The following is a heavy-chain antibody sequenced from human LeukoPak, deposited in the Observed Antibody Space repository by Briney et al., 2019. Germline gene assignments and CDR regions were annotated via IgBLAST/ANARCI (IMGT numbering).Heavy chain of an antibody. CDR3: AREVWLGELSGDFDY. CDR2: ISSSSSYI. Sequence: GGSLRLSCAASGFTFSSFGMSWVRQAPGKGLEWVSSISSSSSYIYYADSVKGRFTISRDNAKNSLYLQMNSLRAEDTAVYYCAREVWLGELSGDFDYWGQGTLVTVSS. V-gene: IGHV3-21*01. CDR1: GFTFSSFG. J-gene: IGHJ4*02. D-gene: IGHD3-10*01.